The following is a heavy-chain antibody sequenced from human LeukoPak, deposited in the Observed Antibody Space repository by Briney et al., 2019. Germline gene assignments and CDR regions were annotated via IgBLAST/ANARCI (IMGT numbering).Heavy chain of an antibody. Sequence: SETLSLTCTVSGGSNSRYYWSWIRQPPGKGLEWIGYIYYSGSTNYNPSLESRVTISVDTSKNQFSLKLSSVTAADTAVHYCARGWQWLPQIGYYFDYWGQGTLVTVSS. J-gene: IGHJ4*02. CDR2: IYYSGST. CDR1: GGSNSRYY. D-gene: IGHD6-19*01. V-gene: IGHV4-59*01. CDR3: ARGWQWLPQIGYYFDY.